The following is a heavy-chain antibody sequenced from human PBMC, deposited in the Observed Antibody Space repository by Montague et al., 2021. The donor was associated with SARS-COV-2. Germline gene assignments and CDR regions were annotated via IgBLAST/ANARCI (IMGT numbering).Heavy chain of an antibody. J-gene: IGHJ4*02. D-gene: IGHD5-18*01. CDR3: ARGGGYSYGSLDY. CDR2: INHSGST. Sequence: SWVRQMPGKGLEWIGEINHSGSTNYNPSLKSRVTISVDTSKNQFSLKLSSVTAADTAVYYCARGGGYSYGSLDYWGQGTLVTVSS. V-gene: IGHV4-34*01.